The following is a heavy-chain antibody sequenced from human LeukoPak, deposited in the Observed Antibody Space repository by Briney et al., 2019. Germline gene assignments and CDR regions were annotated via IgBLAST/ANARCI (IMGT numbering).Heavy chain of an antibody. CDR3: ARESSGFDY. D-gene: IGHD6-6*01. CDR1: GFTFSTNA. CDR2: ISYHGRDQ. V-gene: IGHV3-30*04. J-gene: IGHJ4*02. Sequence: PGGSLRLSCAASGFTFSTNAMHWVRQAPGKGLEWVSVISYHGRDQFYADSVKGRFTISRDNSKNTLYLQMNSLRAEDTAVYYCARESSGFDYWGQGTLVTVSS.